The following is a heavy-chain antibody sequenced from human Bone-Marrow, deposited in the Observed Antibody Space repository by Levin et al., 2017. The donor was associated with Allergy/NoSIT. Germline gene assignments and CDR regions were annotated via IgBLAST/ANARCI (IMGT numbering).Heavy chain of an antibody. J-gene: IGHJ4*02. V-gene: IGHV3-15*01. CDR1: AFTFTNAW. Sequence: SCAASAFTFTNAWMTWVRQAPGKGLEWVGRIKSESDGGTTDYATPVKGRFTISRDDSKNTLYLQMNSLKIEDTAVYYCASPPAGSRSVSLDYWGQGTLVTVSS. CDR3: ASPPAGSRSVSLDY. CDR2: IKSESDGGTT. D-gene: IGHD3-10*01.